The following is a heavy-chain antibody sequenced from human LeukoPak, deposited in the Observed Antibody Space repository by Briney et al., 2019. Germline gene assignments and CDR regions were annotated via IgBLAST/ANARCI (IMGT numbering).Heavy chain of an antibody. V-gene: IGHV3-21*01. CDR1: GFTFSSYS. CDR2: ISSSSSYI. D-gene: IGHD1-7*01. CDR3: ARDRSRNYAPGGDY. Sequence: PGGSLRLSCAASGFTFSSYSMNWVRQAPGKGLEWVSSISSSSSYIYYADSVKGRFTISRDNAKNSLYLQMNSLRAEDTAVYYCARDRSRNYAPGGDYWGQGTLVTVSS. J-gene: IGHJ4*02.